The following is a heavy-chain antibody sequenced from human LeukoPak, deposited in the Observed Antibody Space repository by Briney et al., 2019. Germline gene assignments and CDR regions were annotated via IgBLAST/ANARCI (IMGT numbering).Heavy chain of an antibody. CDR2: IYHSGST. J-gene: IGHJ5*02. D-gene: IGHD2-2*01. V-gene: IGHV4-38-2*02. CDR1: GYSISSGYY. CDR3: ARDREGSVPAAMSWFDP. Sequence: PSETLSLTCTVSGYSISSGYYWGWIRQPPGKGLEWIGSIYHSGSTYYNPSLKSRVTISVDTSKNQFSLKLSSVTAADTAVYYCARDREGSVPAAMSWFDPWGQGTLVTVSS.